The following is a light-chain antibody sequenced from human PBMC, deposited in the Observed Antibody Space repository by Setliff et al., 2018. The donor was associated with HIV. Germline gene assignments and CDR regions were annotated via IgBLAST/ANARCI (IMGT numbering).Light chain of an antibody. V-gene: IGLV2-23*02. CDR1: SSDVGGYNY. J-gene: IGLJ1*01. Sequence: QSVLAQPASVSGSPGQSITISCTGNSSDVGGYNYVSWYQHYPGKAPKLMIYDVTKRPSGFSDRFSGSKSGNTAYLTISALQAEDEADYLCCSYVTGSTYVFGTGTKGTV. CDR2: DVT. CDR3: CSYVTGSTYV.